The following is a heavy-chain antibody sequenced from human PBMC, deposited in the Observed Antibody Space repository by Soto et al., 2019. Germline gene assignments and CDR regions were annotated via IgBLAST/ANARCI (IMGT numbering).Heavy chain of an antibody. CDR2: ISSSSRYI. J-gene: IGHJ4*02. V-gene: IGHV3-21*01. CDR1: GFTFSSDS. D-gene: IGHD1-1*01. Sequence: EVQLVESGGGLVKPGGSLRLSCAASGFTFSSDSMNWVRQAPGKGLEWVSSISSSSRYIYYADSVKGRFTISRDNAKNSLYLQMNSLRAEDTAVYYCARGSTLTRSYFDYWGQGTLVTVSS. CDR3: ARGSTLTRSYFDY.